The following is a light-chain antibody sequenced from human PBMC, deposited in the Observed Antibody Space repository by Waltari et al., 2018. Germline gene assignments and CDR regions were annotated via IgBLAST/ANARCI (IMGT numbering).Light chain of an antibody. CDR2: KTS. V-gene: IGKV1-5*03. Sequence: DIQMTQSPSTLSASVGDRVTITCRASQTVSTWLAWYQQKPWKAPKLLIYKTSILESGVPSRFSGSGSGTDFTLTISRLQPDDFATYFCHQYSSFSQTFGQGTRVEVK. CDR1: QTVSTW. CDR3: HQYSSFSQT. J-gene: IGKJ1*01.